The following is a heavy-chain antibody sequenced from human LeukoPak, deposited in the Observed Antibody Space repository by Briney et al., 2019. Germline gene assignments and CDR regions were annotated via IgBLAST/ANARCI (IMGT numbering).Heavy chain of an antibody. CDR1: GFTFSSHA. CDR2: ISNNGGYT. Sequence: PGGSLRLSCAASGFTFSSHAMSWVRQAPGKGLEWVSAISNNGGYTYYADSVQGRFTISRDNSKSTLYLQMNSLRAEDTAVYYCAKQLGYCSDGSCYFPYWGQGTLVTVSS. CDR3: AKQLGYCSDGSCYFPY. D-gene: IGHD2-15*01. V-gene: IGHV3-23*01. J-gene: IGHJ4*02.